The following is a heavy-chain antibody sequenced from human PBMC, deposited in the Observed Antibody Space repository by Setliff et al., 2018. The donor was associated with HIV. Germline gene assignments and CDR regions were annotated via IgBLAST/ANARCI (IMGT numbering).Heavy chain of an antibody. D-gene: IGHD6-19*01. J-gene: IGHJ4*02. CDR1: RDSIRNGAYY. V-gene: IGHV4-39*07. CDR2: IYYSGSA. CDR3: ARGGTVSADFDS. Sequence: PSETLSLTCTVSRDSIRNGAYYWGWIRQPPGKGLEWIGSIYYSGSAYYNPSFKSRVTLSVDTSESQFSLRLSSVTAADTAVYFCARGGTVSADFDSWGQGTLVTVSS.